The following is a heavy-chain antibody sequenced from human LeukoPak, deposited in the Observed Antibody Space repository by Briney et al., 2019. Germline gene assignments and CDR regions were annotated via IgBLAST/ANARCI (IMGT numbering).Heavy chain of an antibody. Sequence: ASETLSHTCTVSGGSVSSGGYYWSWIRQHPGKGLEWIGYIDYSGNTFYNPSLKSRVTISVDTSKNHFSLKLSSVTAADTAVYFCARVMGPYGDNFDYWGQGTLVTVSS. CDR2: IDYSGNT. D-gene: IGHD4-17*01. CDR3: ARVMGPYGDNFDY. V-gene: IGHV4-31*03. J-gene: IGHJ4*02. CDR1: GGSVSSGGYY.